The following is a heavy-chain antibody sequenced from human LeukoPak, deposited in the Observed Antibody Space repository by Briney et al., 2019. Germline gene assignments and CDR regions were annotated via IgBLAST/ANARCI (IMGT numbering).Heavy chain of an antibody. V-gene: IGHV4-59*01. CDR1: GGSISSYY. Sequence: PSETLSLTCTVSGGSISSYYWSWIRQPPGKGLEWIGYIYYSGSTNYNPSLKSRVTISVDTSKNQFSLKLSSVTAADTAVYYCARAPPYYDIWTRYYSIFDYWGEGTLVTVSS. CDR3: ARAPPYYDIWTRYYSIFDY. CDR2: IYYSGST. D-gene: IGHD3-9*01. J-gene: IGHJ4*02.